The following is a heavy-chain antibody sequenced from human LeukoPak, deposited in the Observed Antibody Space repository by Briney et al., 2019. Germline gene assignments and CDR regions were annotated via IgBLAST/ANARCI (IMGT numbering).Heavy chain of an antibody. Sequence: GGSLRLSCAASGFTFSSYSMYWVRQAPGKGLEWVSSICSNSSYIYYADSVKGRFTISRDNTKNTLYLQMNSLRAEDTAVYYCGRSPCIAAFDYWGQGTPVTVSS. CDR2: ICSNSSYI. CDR3: GRSPCIAAFDY. CDR1: GFTFSSYS. J-gene: IGHJ4*02. D-gene: IGHD6-6*01. V-gene: IGHV3-21*01.